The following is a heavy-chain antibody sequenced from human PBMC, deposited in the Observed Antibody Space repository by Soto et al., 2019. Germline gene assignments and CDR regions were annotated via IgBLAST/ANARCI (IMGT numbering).Heavy chain of an antibody. Sequence: ASVKVSCKASGYTFTGYYMHWVRQAPRQGLEWMGWINPNSGGTNYAQKFQGWVTMTRDTSISTAYMELSRLRSDDTAVYYCAREYSSSSEYDYYYGMDVWGQGTTVTVS. CDR2: INPNSGGT. V-gene: IGHV1-2*04. D-gene: IGHD6-6*01. J-gene: IGHJ6*02. CDR3: AREYSSSSEYDYYYGMDV. CDR1: GYTFTGYY.